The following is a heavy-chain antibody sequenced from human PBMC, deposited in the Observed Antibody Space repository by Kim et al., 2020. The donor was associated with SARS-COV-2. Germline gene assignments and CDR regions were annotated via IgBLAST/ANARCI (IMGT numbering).Heavy chain of an antibody. V-gene: IGHV3-33*08. CDR1: GLRFSDYG. Sequence: GGSLRLSCAASGLRFSDYGMRWVRQTPGKGLEWVAVIWVDGVNKYYADSVRGRFTFSRDDSKNMLYLQMNSLRVEDTAIYYCARERGPFDSFDDWGRGTMVTVSS. CDR2: IWVDGVNK. CDR3: ARERGPFDSFDD. J-gene: IGHJ3*01.